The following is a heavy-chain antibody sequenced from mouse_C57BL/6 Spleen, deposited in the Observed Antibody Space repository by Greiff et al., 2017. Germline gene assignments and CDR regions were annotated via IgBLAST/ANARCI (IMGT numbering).Heavy chain of an antibody. Sequence: QVQLKQPGAELVKPGASVKLSCKASGYTFTSYWMHWVKQRPGQGLEWIGMIHPNSGSTNYNEKFKSKATLTVDKSSSTAYMQLSSLTSEDSAVXYCARDLGRRYFDYWGQGTTLTVSS. CDR3: ARDLGRRYFDY. CDR2: IHPNSGST. V-gene: IGHV1-64*01. CDR1: GYTFTSYW. D-gene: IGHD4-1*01. J-gene: IGHJ2*01.